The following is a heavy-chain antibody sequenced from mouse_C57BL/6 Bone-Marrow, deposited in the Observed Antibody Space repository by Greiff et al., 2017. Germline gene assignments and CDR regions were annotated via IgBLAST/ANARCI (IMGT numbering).Heavy chain of an antibody. J-gene: IGHJ4*01. CDR1: GYTFTSYW. Sequence: QVQLQQPGAELVKPGASVKLSCKASGYTFTSYWMHWVKQRPGRGLEWIGRIDTNSGGTKYNEKFKSKATLTVDKPSSTAYMQLSSLTSEDSAVYYCAREAAQARDYAMDYWGQGTSVTVSS. CDR3: AREAAQARDYAMDY. V-gene: IGHV1-72*01. D-gene: IGHD3-2*02. CDR2: IDTNSGGT.